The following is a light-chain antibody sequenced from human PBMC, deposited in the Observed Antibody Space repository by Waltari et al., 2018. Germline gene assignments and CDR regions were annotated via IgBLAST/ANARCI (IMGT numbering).Light chain of an antibody. V-gene: IGKV3-20*01. CDR3: QHYVRLPVT. CDR1: QSVGRT. J-gene: IGKJ1*01. CDR2: GAS. Sequence: EIVLTQSPGTLSLSPGERATLSCWTSQSVGRTLAWYQQKPGQPPRLLIYGASIRATGIPDSFSVSGSGTDFSLTISRLEPEDFAVYYCQHYVRLPVTFGQGTKVEIK.